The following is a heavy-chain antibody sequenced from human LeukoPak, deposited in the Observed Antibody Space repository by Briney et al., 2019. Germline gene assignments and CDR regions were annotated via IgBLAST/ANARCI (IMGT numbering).Heavy chain of an antibody. CDR3: ARDLESYYYDSSGLDAFDI. Sequence: SVKVSCKASGGTFSSYAISWVRQAPGHGLEWMGGIIPIFGTANYAQKFQGRVTITADESTSTAYMELSSLRSEDTAVYYCARDLESYYYDSSGLDAFDIWGQGTMVTVSS. CDR1: GGTFSSYA. J-gene: IGHJ3*02. CDR2: IIPIFGTA. D-gene: IGHD3-22*01. V-gene: IGHV1-69*13.